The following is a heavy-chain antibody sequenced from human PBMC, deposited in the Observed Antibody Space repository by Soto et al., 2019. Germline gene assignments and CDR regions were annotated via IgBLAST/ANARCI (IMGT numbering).Heavy chain of an antibody. CDR2: IIPIFGTA. CDR1: GGTFSSYA. CDR3: AREFRPRGSSFSPNAFDI. V-gene: IGHV1-69*01. J-gene: IGHJ3*02. Sequence: QVQLVQSGAEVKKPGSSVKVSCKASGGTFSSYAISWVRQAPGQGLEWMGGIIPIFGTANYAQKFQGRVTITADESTSTAYMELRSLSSEDTAVYYCAREFRPRGSSFSPNAFDIWDQGTMVTVSS. D-gene: IGHD6-13*01.